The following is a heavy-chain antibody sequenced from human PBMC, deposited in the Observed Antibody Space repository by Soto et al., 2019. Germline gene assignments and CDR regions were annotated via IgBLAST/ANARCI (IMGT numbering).Heavy chain of an antibody. J-gene: IGHJ6*02. CDR2: IIPIFGTA. CDR1: GGTFSSYA. Sequence: QVQLVQSGAEVKKPGSSVKVSCKASGGTFSSYAISWVRQAPGQGLEWMGGIIPIFGTANYAQKFQGRVTITADESTSTAYMELSSLRSEDTAVYYCARKVRGTTVVTRRDYYGMAVCGQGTTVTVSS. D-gene: IGHD4-17*01. V-gene: IGHV1-69*01. CDR3: ARKVRGTTVVTRRDYYGMAV.